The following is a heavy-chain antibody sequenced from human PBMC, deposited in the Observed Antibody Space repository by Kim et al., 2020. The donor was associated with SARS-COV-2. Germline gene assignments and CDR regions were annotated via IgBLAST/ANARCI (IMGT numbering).Heavy chain of an antibody. CDR2: VSGAGIST. CDR3: TKDHLVYDRAIDY. Sequence: GGSLRLSCAASGFSFSSYAMNWVRQAPGKGLEWVSTVSGAGISTYYADSVKGRFTISRDNPRNTLYLQMNSLRADDAAVYYCTKDHLVYDRAIDYWGQGTLVTVSS. CDR1: GFSFSSYA. D-gene: IGHD5-12*01. J-gene: IGHJ4*02. V-gene: IGHV3-23*01.